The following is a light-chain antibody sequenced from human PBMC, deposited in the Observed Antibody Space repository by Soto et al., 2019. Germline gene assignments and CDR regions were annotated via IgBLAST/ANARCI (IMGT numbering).Light chain of an antibody. CDR1: QSLTNSF. CDR3: QQYNNWPQT. J-gene: IGKJ1*01. CDR2: DTS. Sequence: ESVLTQSPGTLSLSPGERATLSCRASQSLTNSFIAWYQQKPGQAPRLLIYDTSSRATGIPDRFSGSGSGTDFTLTITSLQSEDFAVYYCQQYNNWPQTFGQGTKVDIK. V-gene: IGKV3-20*01.